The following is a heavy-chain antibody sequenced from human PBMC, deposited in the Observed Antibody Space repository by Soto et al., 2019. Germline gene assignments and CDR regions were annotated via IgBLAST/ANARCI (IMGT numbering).Heavy chain of an antibody. CDR1: GFTFSTYA. V-gene: IGHV3-30-3*01. CDR3: ARDRSGGLTIGFDY. D-gene: IGHD3-9*01. Sequence: VQLVESGGGVVQPGRSLRLSCAASGFTFSTYAMHWVRQAPGKGLEWVAVISYDGSNKYYADSVKGRFTISRDNSKNTLYLQMNSLRAEDTAVYYCARDRSGGLTIGFDYWGQGTLVTVSS. J-gene: IGHJ4*02. CDR2: ISYDGSNK.